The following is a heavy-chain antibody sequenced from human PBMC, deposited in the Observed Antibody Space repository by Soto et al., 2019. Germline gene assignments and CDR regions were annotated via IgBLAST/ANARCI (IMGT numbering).Heavy chain of an antibody. Sequence: GGSLRLSCAASGFIFSNYAMSWVRQAPGKGLEWVSFISGSGSTTYYADSVKGRFTISRGNSKNMLYVQMNSLRAEDAAVYYCVREASSTGLHLDHWGRGTLVTVSS. D-gene: IGHD6-6*01. CDR2: ISGSGSTT. CDR1: GFIFSNYA. CDR3: VREASSTGLHLDH. J-gene: IGHJ4*02. V-gene: IGHV3-23*01.